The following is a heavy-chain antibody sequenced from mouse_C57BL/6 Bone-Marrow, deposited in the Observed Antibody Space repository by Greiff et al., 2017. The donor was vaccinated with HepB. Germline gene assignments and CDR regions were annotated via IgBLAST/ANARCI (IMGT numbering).Heavy chain of an antibody. V-gene: IGHV5-15*01. CDR1: GFTFSDYG. CDR2: ISNLAYSI. Sequence: EVQLMESGGGLVQPGGSLKLSCAASGFTFSDYGMAWVRQAPRKGPEWVAFISNLAYSIYYADTVTGRFTISRENAKNTLYLEMSSLRSEDTAMYYCARHGSSPFWGQGTLVTVSA. D-gene: IGHD1-1*01. J-gene: IGHJ3*01. CDR3: ARHGSSPF.